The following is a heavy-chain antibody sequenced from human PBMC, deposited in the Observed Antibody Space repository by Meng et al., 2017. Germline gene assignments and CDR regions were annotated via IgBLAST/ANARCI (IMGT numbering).Heavy chain of an antibody. CDR2: IYHSGST. D-gene: IGHD2-15*01. J-gene: IGHJ4*02. CDR1: CGSISSRNW. Sequence: QGAVQASGPGVVKPSGTLSLHRAVSCGSISSRNWWSWVRQPPGKGLEWIGEIYHSGSTHYNPSLKSRVTISVDKSKNQFSLKLSSVTAADTAVYYCARVVAATTLFLDYWGQGTLVTVSS. V-gene: IGHV4-4*02. CDR3: ARVVAATTLFLDY.